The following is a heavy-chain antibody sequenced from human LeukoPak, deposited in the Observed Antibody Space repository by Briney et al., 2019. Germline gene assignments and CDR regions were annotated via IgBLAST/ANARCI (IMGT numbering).Heavy chain of an antibody. CDR1: GYTFSNYG. CDR2: ISAYNGNT. CDR3: ARNGGWSLYDEIDY. V-gene: IGHV1-18*01. Sequence: ASVKVSCKASGYTFSNYGITWVRQAPGQGLEWMGWISAYNGNTNYAQKLQGRVTMTTDTSTSTAYMELRSLRSDDTAVYYCARNGGWSLYDEIDYWGQGTLVTVSS. D-gene: IGHD3-16*01. J-gene: IGHJ4*02.